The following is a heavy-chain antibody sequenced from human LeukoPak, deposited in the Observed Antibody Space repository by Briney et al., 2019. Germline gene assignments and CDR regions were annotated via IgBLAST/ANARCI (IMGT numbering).Heavy chain of an antibody. CDR1: GFTFSSYW. V-gene: IGHV3-74*01. CDR3: ARDPKYSSSWSDRSAEYFQH. J-gene: IGHJ1*01. CDR2: INSDGSST. Sequence: GGSLRLSCAASGFTFSSYWMHWVRQAPGKGLVWVSRINSDGSSTSYADSVKGRFTISRDNAKNTLYLQMNSLRAEDTAVYYCARDPKYSSSWSDRSAEYFQHWGQGTLVTVSS. D-gene: IGHD6-13*01.